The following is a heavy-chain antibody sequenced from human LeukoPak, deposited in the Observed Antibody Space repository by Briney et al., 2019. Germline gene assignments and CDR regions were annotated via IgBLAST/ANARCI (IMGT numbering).Heavy chain of an antibody. CDR2: VHLDGRT. Sequence: SETLSLTCGVSGGSVTSTNWWTWVRQPPGKGLEWIGEVHLDGRTNYNPSLNGRVTMSLDKSSNQLSLHLTSVTAADTATYYCSRESGPFCPFGYWGQGTLVIVSS. CDR3: SRESGPFCPFGY. D-gene: IGHD1-26*01. J-gene: IGHJ4*02. CDR1: GGSVTSTNW. V-gene: IGHV4-4*02.